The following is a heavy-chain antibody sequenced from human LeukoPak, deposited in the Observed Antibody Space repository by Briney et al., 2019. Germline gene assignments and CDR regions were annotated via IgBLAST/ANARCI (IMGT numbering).Heavy chain of an antibody. Sequence: SVKVSCKASGGTFSSYAISWVRQAPGQGLEWMGGIIPIFGTANYAQKFQGRVTITADESTSTACMELSSLRSEDTAVYYCARDQVELLPPQYYYYGMDVWGQGTTVTVSS. J-gene: IGHJ6*02. V-gene: IGHV1-69*13. CDR2: IIPIFGTA. CDR3: ARDQVELLPPQYYYYGMDV. D-gene: IGHD3-10*01. CDR1: GGTFSSYA.